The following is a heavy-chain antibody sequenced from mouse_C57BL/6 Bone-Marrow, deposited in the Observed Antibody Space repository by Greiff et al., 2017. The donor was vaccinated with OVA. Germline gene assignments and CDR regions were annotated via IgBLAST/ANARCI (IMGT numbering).Heavy chain of an antibody. Sequence: EVQLQQSGPVLVKPGASVKMSCKASGYTFTDYYMNWVKQSHGKSLEWIGVINPYNGGPSYNQKFKGKATLTVDKSSSTAYMELNSLTSEDSAVYYCARRGWGFAYWGQGTLVTVSA. J-gene: IGHJ3*01. V-gene: IGHV1-19*01. D-gene: IGHD3-3*01. CDR3: ARRGWGFAY. CDR2: INPYNGGP. CDR1: GYTFTDYY.